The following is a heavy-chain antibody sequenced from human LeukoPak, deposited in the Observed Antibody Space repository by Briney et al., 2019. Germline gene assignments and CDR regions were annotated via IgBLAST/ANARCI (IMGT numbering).Heavy chain of an antibody. CDR1: GFDFSHYG. CDR3: TVFGDSNH. Sequence: QSGGSLRLSCAASGFDFSHYGMSWVRQSPGKGLEWVSTFSGTSTLTYYAGSVKGRFTISRDTSKNTLYLQISSLRVEDTAVYYRTVFGDSNHWGQGTLVTVSS. V-gene: IGHV3-23*01. D-gene: IGHD4-17*01. J-gene: IGHJ5*02. CDR2: FSGTSTLT.